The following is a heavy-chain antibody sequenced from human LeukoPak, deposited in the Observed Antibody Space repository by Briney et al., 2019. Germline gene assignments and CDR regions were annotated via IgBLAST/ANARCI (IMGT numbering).Heavy chain of an antibody. V-gene: IGHV3-30-3*01. Sequence: GGSLRLSCAPSGFTFNDYAMHWVRQAPGKGPEWVAVISYDGSNKYYADSVKGRFTISRDNSKNTLYLQMNSLTDEDTAVYYCAREPPGNYDSSGNYYAYFDCWGQGTLVTVSS. J-gene: IGHJ4*02. CDR2: ISYDGSNK. CDR1: GFTFNDYA. CDR3: AREPPGNYDSSGNYYAYFDC. D-gene: IGHD3-22*01.